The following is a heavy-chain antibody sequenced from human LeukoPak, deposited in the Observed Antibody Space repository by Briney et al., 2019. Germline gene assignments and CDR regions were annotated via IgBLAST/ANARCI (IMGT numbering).Heavy chain of an antibody. CDR3: AREGRERGYSGYGIFDY. J-gene: IGHJ4*02. V-gene: IGHV3-48*03. D-gene: IGHD5-12*01. Sequence: GGSLRLSCAASGFSFSSYEMNWVRQAPGKGLEWISYISSSSSTIYYADSVKGRFTISRDNAKNSLNLQMNSLRAEDTAVYYCAREGRERGYSGYGIFDYWGQGTLVTVSS. CDR1: GFSFSSYE. CDR2: ISSSSSTI.